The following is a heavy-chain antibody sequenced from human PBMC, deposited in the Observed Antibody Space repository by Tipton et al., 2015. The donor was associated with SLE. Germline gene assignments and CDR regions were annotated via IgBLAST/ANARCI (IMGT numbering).Heavy chain of an antibody. CDR3: ARGHGSGFYSDN. CDR1: EYSFTNYW. D-gene: IGHD3-22*01. Sequence: QSGAEVKKSGESLKISCKGSEYSFTNYWIVWVRQVPGKGLEWMGLIYPTDSDTRYSPSFQGQVTISADESTSTAYLQLSSLKAADTAMYYCARGHGSGFYSDNWGQGTLVTVSS. V-gene: IGHV5-51*03. J-gene: IGHJ4*02. CDR2: IYPTDSDT.